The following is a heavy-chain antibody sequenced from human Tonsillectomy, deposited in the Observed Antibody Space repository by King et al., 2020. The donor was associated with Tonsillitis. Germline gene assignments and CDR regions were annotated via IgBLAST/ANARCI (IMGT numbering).Heavy chain of an antibody. Sequence: VQLVESGAEVKKPGESLKISCKGSGYSFTSYWIGWVRQMPGKGLEWMGIIYPGDSDTRYSPSFQGQVTISVDKSISTAYLQWSSLKASDTAMYYCARLLCDGLNYYYDSSGYPRNDAFDIWGQGTMVTVSS. CDR3: ARLLCDGLNYYYDSSGYPRNDAFDI. J-gene: IGHJ3*02. CDR2: IYPGDSDT. D-gene: IGHD3-22*01. V-gene: IGHV5-51*03. CDR1: GYSFTSYW.